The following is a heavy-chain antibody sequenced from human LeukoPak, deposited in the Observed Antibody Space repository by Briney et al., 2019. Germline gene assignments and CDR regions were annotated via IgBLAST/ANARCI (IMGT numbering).Heavy chain of an antibody. CDR3: ARDRDSRWDFDL. J-gene: IGHJ2*01. D-gene: IGHD3-22*01. CDR1: GSTSSTYW. V-gene: IGHV3-7*01. CDR2: IKQDGSET. Sequence: GGSLRLSCAASGSTSSTYWMSWVRQAPGKGLEWVASIKQDGSETYYVDSVKGRFTLSRDNAKNSLYLQMNSLRADDTAVYYCARDRDSRWDFDLWGRGTLVTVSS.